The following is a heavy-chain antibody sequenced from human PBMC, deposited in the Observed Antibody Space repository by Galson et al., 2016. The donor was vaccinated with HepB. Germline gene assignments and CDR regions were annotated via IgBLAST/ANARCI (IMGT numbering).Heavy chain of an antibody. J-gene: IGHJ4*02. CDR2: IRSKSYGGTT. CDR1: GFTFGDYP. Sequence: SLRLSCAGSGFTFGDYPMSWFRQAPGKGLEWVGFIRSKSYGGTTEYVPSVKGRFTISRDDSKSIVYLQMNSLRAEDTAFYYCAKDIAITVADTLFDNWGQGTLVTVSS. CDR3: AKDIAITVADTLFDN. V-gene: IGHV3-49*03. D-gene: IGHD6-19*01.